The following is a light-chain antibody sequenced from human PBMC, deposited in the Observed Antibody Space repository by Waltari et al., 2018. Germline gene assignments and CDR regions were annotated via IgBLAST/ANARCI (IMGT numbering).Light chain of an antibody. CDR1: QSVSSN. CDR2: CAS. CDR3: QQYNKWPPWT. Sequence: ELVMTQSPAPLSVSRGARATPFCRTLQSVSSNLAWYQHKPGQTPRLLIYCASSRATGVPARCSGSGCGTLFTLTISSLQSEDFAIYYCQQYNKWPPWTFGQGTRVEIK. J-gene: IGKJ1*01. V-gene: IGKV3-15*01.